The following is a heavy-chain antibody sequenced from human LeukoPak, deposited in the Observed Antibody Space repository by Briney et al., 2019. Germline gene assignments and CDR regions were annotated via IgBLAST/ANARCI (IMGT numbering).Heavy chain of an antibody. CDR2: INHSGST. Sequence: PSETLPLTCAVYGGSFSGYYWSWIRQPPGKGLEWIGEINHSGSTNYNPSLKSRVTISVDTSKNQFSLKLSSVTAADTAVYYCARWGAAAGAYYFDYWGQGTLVTVSS. CDR3: ARWGAAAGAYYFDY. CDR1: GGSFSGYY. V-gene: IGHV4-34*01. J-gene: IGHJ4*02. D-gene: IGHD6-13*01.